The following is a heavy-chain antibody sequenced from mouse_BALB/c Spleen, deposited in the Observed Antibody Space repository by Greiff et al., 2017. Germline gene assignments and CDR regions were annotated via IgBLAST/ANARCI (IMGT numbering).Heavy chain of an antibody. V-gene: IGHV1-5*01. CDR2: IYPGNSDT. J-gene: IGHJ4*01. CDR1: GYSFTSYW. Sequence: EVQLQQSGTVLARPGASVKMSCKASGYSFTSYWMHWVKQRPGQGLEWIGAIYPGNSDTSYNQKFKGKAKLTAVTSASTAYMELSSLTNEDSAVYYCTAYLYYAMDYWGQGTSVTVSS. CDR3: TAYLYYAMDY. D-gene: IGHD5-5*01.